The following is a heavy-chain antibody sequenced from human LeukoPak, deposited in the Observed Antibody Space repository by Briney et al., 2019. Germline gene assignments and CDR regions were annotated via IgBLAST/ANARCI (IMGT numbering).Heavy chain of an antibody. V-gene: IGHV1-46*01. D-gene: IGHD5-18*01. CDR2: INPSGGST. CDR1: GYTFTSYY. CDR3: ARGIQLWLPWFDP. J-gene: IGHJ5*02. Sequence: ASVKVSCKASGYTFTSYYMHWVRRAPGQGLEWMGIINPSGGSTSYAQKFQGRVTMTRDMSTSTVYMELSSLRSEDTAVYYCARGIQLWLPWFDPWGQRTLVTVSS.